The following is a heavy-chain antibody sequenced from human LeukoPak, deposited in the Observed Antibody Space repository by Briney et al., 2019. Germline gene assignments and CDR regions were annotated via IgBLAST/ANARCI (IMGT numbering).Heavy chain of an antibody. CDR1: GFTFDNYA. CDR2: ITHNGDDS. Sequence: GGSLRLSCAASGFTFDNYAMSWVRQAPEKGLEWISAITHNGDDSYHADSVKGRFTISRDNSKNTLNLQMNSLRVEDSAVYYCAKGSRASRPYYFDFWGQGTLVTVS. V-gene: IGHV3-23*01. J-gene: IGHJ4*02. CDR3: AKGSRASRPYYFDF. D-gene: IGHD1-26*01.